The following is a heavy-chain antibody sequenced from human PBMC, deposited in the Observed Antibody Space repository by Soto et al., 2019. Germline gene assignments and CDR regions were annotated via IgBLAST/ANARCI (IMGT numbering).Heavy chain of an antibody. D-gene: IGHD4-17*01. CDR2: VGPNSNYI. CDR3: ARDFTVTTLGAMDV. J-gene: IGHJ6*02. V-gene: IGHV3-21*01. CDR1: GFFSTYS. Sequence: EVQLVESGGGLVKPGGSLRLSCAASGFFSTYSMNWVRQAPGKGLEWVSSVGPNSNYIYYADSVKGRFTISRDKAKSSLFLQMNSLRVDDTAVYYCARDFTVTTLGAMDVWGQGTTVIVSS.